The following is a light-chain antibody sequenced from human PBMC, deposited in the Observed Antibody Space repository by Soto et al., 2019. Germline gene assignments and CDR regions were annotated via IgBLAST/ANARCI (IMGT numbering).Light chain of an antibody. CDR2: DVS. J-gene: IGLJ1*01. V-gene: IGLV2-8*01. CDR1: SSDVGGYNY. Sequence: QSVLPQPPSASGSPGQSVTISCTGTSSDVGGYNYVSWYQQHPGKAPKLMIYDVSSRPSGVPDRFSGSKSGNTASLTVSGLQAEDEADYYCSSYAGTHIVFGTGTKLTVL. CDR3: SSYAGTHIV.